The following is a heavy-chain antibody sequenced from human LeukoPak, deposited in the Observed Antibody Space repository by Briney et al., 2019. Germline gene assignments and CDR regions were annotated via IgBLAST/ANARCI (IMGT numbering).Heavy chain of an antibody. Sequence: SQTLSLTCAVSGGSISSGGYSWSWIRQPPGKGLEWIGYIYHSGSTYYNPPLKSRVTISVDRSKNQFSLKLSSVTAADTAVYYCARYHSGYDFFDYWGQGTLVTVSS. CDR2: IYHSGST. D-gene: IGHD5-12*01. J-gene: IGHJ4*02. CDR3: ARYHSGYDFFDY. CDR1: GGSISSGGYS. V-gene: IGHV4-30-2*01.